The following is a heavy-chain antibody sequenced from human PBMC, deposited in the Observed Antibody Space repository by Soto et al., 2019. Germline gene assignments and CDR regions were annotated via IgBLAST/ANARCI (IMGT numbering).Heavy chain of an antibody. CDR1: GASLGGFH. V-gene: IGHV4-34*12. D-gene: IGHD3-16*01. J-gene: IGHJ3*02. Sequence: SETLSLTCAIYGASLGGFHWTWLRQAPGKGLEWIGELIHGGSTNYNPSLKGRVSFSLDTSKNQFSLHLMSVTAADTAVYYCARSPLGYDYVRQTWREVGDSFDIWGRWTLVTVSS. CDR3: ARSPLGYDYVRQTWREVGDSFDI. CDR2: LIHGGST.